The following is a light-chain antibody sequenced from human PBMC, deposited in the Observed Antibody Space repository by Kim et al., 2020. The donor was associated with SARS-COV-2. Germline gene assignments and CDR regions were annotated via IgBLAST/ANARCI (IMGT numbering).Light chain of an antibody. Sequence: ASVGDRVTMTCRASQSISSYLNWYQQKPGKAPKLLIFAASSLQSGVPSRFSGSGSVTDFTLTISSLQPEDFATYYCQQSYSTPFTFGPGTKVDIK. J-gene: IGKJ3*01. CDR2: AAS. V-gene: IGKV1-39*01. CDR3: QQSYSTPFT. CDR1: QSISSY.